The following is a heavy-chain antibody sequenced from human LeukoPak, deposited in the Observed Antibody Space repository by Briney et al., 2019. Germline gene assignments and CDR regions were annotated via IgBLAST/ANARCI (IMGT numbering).Heavy chain of an antibody. D-gene: IGHD5-18*01. CDR3: ARGPVDTAMVTSPYFDY. V-gene: IGHV3-7*01. J-gene: IGHJ4*02. CDR2: IKQDGSEK. CDR1: GFTFSSYW. Sequence: TGGSLRLSCAASGFTFSSYWMSWVRQAPGKGLEWVANIKQDGSEKYYVDSVKGRFTISRDNAKNSLYLQMNSLRAEDTAVYYCARGPVDTAMVTSPYFDYWGQGTLVTVSS.